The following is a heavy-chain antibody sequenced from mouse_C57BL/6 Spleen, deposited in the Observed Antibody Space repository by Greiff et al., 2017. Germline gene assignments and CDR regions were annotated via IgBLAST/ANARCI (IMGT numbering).Heavy chain of an antibody. CDR3: ARETLDD. J-gene: IGHJ2*01. CDR2: IDPSDSET. Sequence: QVQLKESGAELVRPGSSVKLSCKASGYTFTSYWLHWVKQRPIQGLDWIGNIDPSDSETHYNQKFKDKATLTVDKSSSTAYMQLSSLTSEDAAVYYCARETLDDWGQGTTLTVSS. CDR1: GYTFTSYW. V-gene: IGHV1-52*01.